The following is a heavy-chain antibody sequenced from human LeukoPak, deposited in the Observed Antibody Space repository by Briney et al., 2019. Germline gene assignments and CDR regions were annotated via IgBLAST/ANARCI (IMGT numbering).Heavy chain of an antibody. J-gene: IGHJ5*02. D-gene: IGHD2-2*01. CDR2: INPSGGST. V-gene: IGHV1-46*01. CDR3: ARAYCSSTSCSEDDNWFDP. Sequence: GASVKVSCKASGYTFTSYYMHWVRQAPGQGLEWMGIINPSGGSTSYAQKFQGRVTMTRDTSTSTVYMELSSLRSEDTAVYYCARAYCSSTSCSEDDNWFDPWGQGTLVTVSS. CDR1: GYTFTSYY.